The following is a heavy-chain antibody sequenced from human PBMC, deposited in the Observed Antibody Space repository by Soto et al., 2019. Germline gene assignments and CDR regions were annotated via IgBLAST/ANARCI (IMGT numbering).Heavy chain of an antibody. D-gene: IGHD3-9*01. CDR1: GYTFTSYG. CDR2: ISVDNGNT. J-gene: IGHJ6*02. Sequence: GASVKVSCKDSGYTFTSYGISWVRQAPGQGLEWMGWISVDNGNTNYVQKLQGRVTMTTDTSTSTAYMELRSLRSDDTAVYYCARDPGRDYDILTGYLENYYYGMDVWGQGTTVTVSS. CDR3: ARDPGRDYDILTGYLENYYYGMDV. V-gene: IGHV1-18*01.